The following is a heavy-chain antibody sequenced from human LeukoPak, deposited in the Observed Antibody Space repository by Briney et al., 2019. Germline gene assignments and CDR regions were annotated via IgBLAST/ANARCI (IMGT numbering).Heavy chain of an antibody. D-gene: IGHD4-17*01. J-gene: IGHJ1*01. CDR1: GFSFSSYW. CDR3: VAVPSTAGGGHGDTKTPYTAFAL. CDR2: IKQDGSEK. Sequence: GGSLRLSCAGSGFSFSSYWMIWVRQAPGKGLEWVANIKQDGSEKDYVDSVKGRFTISRDNPKNTLHLEINSLRAEATVVYSSVAVPSTAGGGHGDTKTPYTAFALWGQGTLVPVSS. V-gene: IGHV3-7*01.